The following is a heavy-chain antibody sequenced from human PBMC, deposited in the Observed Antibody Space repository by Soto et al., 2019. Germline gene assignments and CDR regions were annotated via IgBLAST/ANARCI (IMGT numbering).Heavy chain of an antibody. V-gene: IGHV1-18*01. J-gene: IGHJ6*02. D-gene: IGHD2-2*01. Sequence: ASVKVSCKASGYTFTSYGISWVRQAPGQGLEWMGWISAYNGNTNYAQKLQGRVTMTTDTSTSTAYMELRSPRSDDTAVYYCAGSSSTSSDPIYYYYYGMDVWGQGTTVTVSS. CDR1: GYTFTSYG. CDR3: AGSSSTSSDPIYYYYYGMDV. CDR2: ISAYNGNT.